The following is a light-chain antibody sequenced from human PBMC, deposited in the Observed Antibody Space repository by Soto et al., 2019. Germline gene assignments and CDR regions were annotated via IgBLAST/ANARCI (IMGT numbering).Light chain of an antibody. V-gene: IGLV2-14*01. CDR3: SSYTSTSTVI. J-gene: IGLJ2*01. CDR2: KVT. CDR1: SSDIGGYSY. Sequence: QSALTQPASVSGSPGQSISISCTGTSSDIGGYSYVSWYQQHPGKAPKLLIYKVTNRPSGVSNRFSGSKSGNTASLTISGLQAEDEADYYCSSYTSTSTVIFGGGTQLTVL.